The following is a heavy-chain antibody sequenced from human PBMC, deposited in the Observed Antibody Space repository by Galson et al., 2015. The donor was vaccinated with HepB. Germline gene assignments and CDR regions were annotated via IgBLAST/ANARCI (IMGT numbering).Heavy chain of an antibody. CDR1: GDSVSSSTAA. CDR2: TYYRSHWIN. J-gene: IGHJ6*02. Sequence: CAISGDSVSSSTAAWIWIRQSPSRGLEWLGRTYYRSHWINEYTVSVKGRITINPDTSKNQFSLQLNSVTPEDTAVYYCTRDPGYYFGMDVWGQGTTVTVSS. CDR3: TRDPGYYFGMDV. V-gene: IGHV6-1*01.